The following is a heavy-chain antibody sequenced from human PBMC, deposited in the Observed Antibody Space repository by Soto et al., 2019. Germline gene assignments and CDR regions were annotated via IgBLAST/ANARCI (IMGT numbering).Heavy chain of an antibody. J-gene: IGHJ6*02. Sequence: SGQVSFMASCYTFPRSGSSLVLQDPGQGLEWMGWISAYNGNTNYAQKLQGRVTMTTDTSTSTAYMELRSLRSDDTAVYYCASGDFWIPMDGWGQGNMVTGSS. CDR3: ASGDFWIPMDG. CDR2: ISAYNGNT. CDR1: CYTFPRSG. V-gene: IGHV1-18*01. D-gene: IGHD3-3*01.